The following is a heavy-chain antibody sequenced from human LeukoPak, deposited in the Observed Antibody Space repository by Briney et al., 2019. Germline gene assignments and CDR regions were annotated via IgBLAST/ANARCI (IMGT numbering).Heavy chain of an antibody. V-gene: IGHV4-31*03. CDR2: IYYSGST. CDR3: ARHNRITMIVVPHGAFDI. D-gene: IGHD3-22*01. Sequence: SQTLSLTCTVSGGSISSGGYYWSWIRQHPGKCLEWIGYIYYSGSTYYHPSLKSRVTISVDTSKNQFSLKLSSVTAADTAVYYCARHNRITMIVVPHGAFDIWGQGTMVTVSS. J-gene: IGHJ3*02. CDR1: GGSISSGGYY.